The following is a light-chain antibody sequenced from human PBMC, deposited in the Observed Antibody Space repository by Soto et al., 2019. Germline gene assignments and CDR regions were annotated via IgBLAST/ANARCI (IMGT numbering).Light chain of an antibody. J-gene: IGKJ1*01. V-gene: IGKV3-15*01. CDR2: GAS. CDR1: QSVSSN. CDR3: QQYNNWLRT. Sequence: EIVMTQSPATLSVSPGERATLSCRASQSVSSNLAWYQQKPGQAPRLLIYGASTKATGIPARFSGSGSGIEFTLPISSLESEDISVYYCQQYNNWLRTFGQGTKVEIK.